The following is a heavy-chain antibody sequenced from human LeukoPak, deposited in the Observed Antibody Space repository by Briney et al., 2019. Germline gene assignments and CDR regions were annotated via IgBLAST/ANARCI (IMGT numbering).Heavy chain of an antibody. Sequence: GRSLRLSCAASGFTFSSYAMHWVRQAPGKGLEWVAVISYDGSNKYYADSVKGRFTISRDNSKNTLYLQMNSLRAEDTAVYYCGRPDARVIAAFYYYYYSGRDVGGQGPRVTVS. CDR2: ISYDGSNK. D-gene: IGHD6-13*01. CDR3: GRPDARVIAAFYYYYYSGRDV. V-gene: IGHV3-30-3*01. J-gene: IGHJ6*02. CDR1: GFTFSSYA.